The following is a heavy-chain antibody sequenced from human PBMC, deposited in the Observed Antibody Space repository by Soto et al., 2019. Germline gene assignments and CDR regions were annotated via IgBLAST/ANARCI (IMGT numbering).Heavy chain of an antibody. CDR1: GGTFSSYA. CDR2: IIPIFGTA. Sequence: ASVKVSCKASGGTFSSYAISWVRQAPGQGLEWMGGIIPIFGTANYAQKFQGRVTITADESTSTAYMELSSLRSEDTAVYYCARRVNDYGDYILNPYYYGMDVWGQGTTVTVSS. D-gene: IGHD4-17*01. V-gene: IGHV1-69*13. J-gene: IGHJ6*02. CDR3: ARRVNDYGDYILNPYYYGMDV.